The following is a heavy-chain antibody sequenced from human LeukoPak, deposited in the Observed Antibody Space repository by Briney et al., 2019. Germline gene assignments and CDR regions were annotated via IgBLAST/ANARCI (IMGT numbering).Heavy chain of an antibody. V-gene: IGHV3-23*01. CDR3: AKDLTMIVVVLDAFDI. J-gene: IGHJ3*02. Sequence: GGSLRLSCAASGFTFSSYAMSWVRQAPGKGLEWVSAISGSGGSTYYADSVKGRFTIPRDNSKNTLYLQMNSLRAEDTAVYYCAKDLTMIVVVLDAFDIWGQGTMVTVSS. D-gene: IGHD3-22*01. CDR2: ISGSGGST. CDR1: GFTFSSYA.